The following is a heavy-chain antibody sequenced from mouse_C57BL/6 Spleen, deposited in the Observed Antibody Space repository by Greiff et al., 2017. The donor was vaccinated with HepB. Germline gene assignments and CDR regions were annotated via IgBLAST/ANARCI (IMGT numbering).Heavy chain of an antibody. D-gene: IGHD1-1*01. V-gene: IGHV5-17*01. CDR2: ISSGSSTI. J-gene: IGHJ4*01. Sequence: EVKLVESGGGLVKPGGSLKLSCAASGFTSSDYGMHWVRQAPEKGLEWVAYISSGSSTIYYADTVKGRFTISRDNAKNTLFLQMTSLRSEDTAMYYCARRDYGSSRYAMDYWGQGTSVTVSS. CDR1: GFTSSDYG. CDR3: ARRDYGSSRYAMDY.